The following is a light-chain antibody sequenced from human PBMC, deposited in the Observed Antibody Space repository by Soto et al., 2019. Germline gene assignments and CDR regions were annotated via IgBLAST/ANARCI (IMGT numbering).Light chain of an antibody. V-gene: IGLV2-14*03. CDR2: DVS. CDR1: SSDVGAYNY. Sequence: QFALTQPASVSGSPGESITISCTGTSSDVGAYNYVSWYQQHPGKAPKLMIYDVSNRPSGVSNRFSGSKSGNTASLTISGLQAEDEADYYCSSYTSTNSLFGGGTKVTVL. J-gene: IGLJ2*01. CDR3: SSYTSTNSL.